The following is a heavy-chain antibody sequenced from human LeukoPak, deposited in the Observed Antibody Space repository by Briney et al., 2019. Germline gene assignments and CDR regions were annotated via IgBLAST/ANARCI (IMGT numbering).Heavy chain of an antibody. Sequence: SETLSLTCTVSGGSISSYYWSWIRQPAGKGLEWIGRIYTSGSTNYNPSLKSRVTISVDTSKNQFSLKLSSVTAADTAVYYCARARYCSGGSCYSATNDKGAHYYYYYMDVWGKGTTVTISS. CDR1: GGSISSYY. V-gene: IGHV4-4*07. J-gene: IGHJ6*03. D-gene: IGHD2-15*01. CDR3: ARARYCSGGSCYSATNDKGAHYYYYYMDV. CDR2: IYTSGST.